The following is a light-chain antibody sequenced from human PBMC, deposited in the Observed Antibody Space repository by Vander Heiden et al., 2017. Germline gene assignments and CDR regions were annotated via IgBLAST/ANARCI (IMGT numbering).Light chain of an antibody. Sequence: EIVLTQSPGTLSLSPGERATLSCRASQSVSSSYLAWYQQKSGQAPRLLIYGASSRATGIPDRFSGSGSGTDFTLTISRLESEDFGVYYCQQDGSSPITFGGGTKVEIK. CDR2: GAS. J-gene: IGKJ4*01. CDR1: QSVSSSY. V-gene: IGKV3-20*01. CDR3: QQDGSSPIT.